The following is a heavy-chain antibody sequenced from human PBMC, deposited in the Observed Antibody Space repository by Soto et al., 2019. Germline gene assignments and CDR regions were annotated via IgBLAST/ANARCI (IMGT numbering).Heavy chain of an antibody. CDR1: GFTSTNYG. J-gene: IGHJ6*02. CDR3: ARDAPYYDFWSGYPNRLDYGMDV. D-gene: IGHD3-3*01. Sequence: ASVKVSCKASGFTSTNYGITWVRQAPGQGLEWMGGIIPIFGTANYAQKFQGRVTITADESTSTAYMELSSLRSEDTAVYYCARDAPYYDFWSGYPNRLDYGMDVWGQGTTVTVSS. V-gene: IGHV1-69*13. CDR2: IIPIFGTA.